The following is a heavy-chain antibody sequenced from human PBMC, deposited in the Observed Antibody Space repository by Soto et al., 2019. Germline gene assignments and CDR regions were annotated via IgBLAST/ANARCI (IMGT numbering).Heavy chain of an antibody. D-gene: IGHD1-26*01. CDR1: GFTFSSYA. J-gene: IGHJ4*02. V-gene: IGHV3-30-3*01. CDR2: ISYDGSNK. Sequence: QVQLVESGGGVVQPGRSLRLSCAASGFTFSSYAMHWVRQAPGKGLEWVAVISYDGSNKYYADSVKGRFTISRDNSKNTLYLQMNSLRAEDTAVYYCARTPWVLLTTLVGAQRHWGQGTLVTVSS. CDR3: ARTPWVLLTTLVGAQRH.